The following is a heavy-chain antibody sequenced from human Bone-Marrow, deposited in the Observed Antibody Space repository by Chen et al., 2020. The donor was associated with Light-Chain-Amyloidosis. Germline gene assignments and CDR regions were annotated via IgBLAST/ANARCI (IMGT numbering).Heavy chain of an antibody. J-gene: IGHJ6*02. CDR1: GYTLTGYY. Sequence: QVQLVQSGAEVKKSGASVKVSCKASGYTLTGYYMHWVRQDPGHGLEWMGWINPNSGDSNYAQKFQGRVTMTRDTSISTAYMELSRLRSDDAAVYYCAREGRSIAGRNYYYYGMDVWGQGTTVTVSS. CDR3: AREGRSIAGRNYYYYGMDV. CDR2: INPNSGDS. D-gene: IGHD6-6*01. V-gene: IGHV1-2*02.